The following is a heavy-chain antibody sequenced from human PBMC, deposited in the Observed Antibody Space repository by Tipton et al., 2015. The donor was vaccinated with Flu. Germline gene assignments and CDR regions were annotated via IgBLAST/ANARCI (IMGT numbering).Heavy chain of an antibody. J-gene: IGHJ4*02. Sequence: GLVKPSQTLSLTCTVSGGSISSGSYYWSWIRQPAGKGLEWIGRIYTSGSTNYNPSLKSRVTISVDTSKNQFSLKLSSVTAADTAVYYCARHTGDSVRGVIDYWGQGTLVTVSS. CDR3: ARHTGDSVRGVIDY. CDR1: GGSISSGSYY. D-gene: IGHD3-10*02. CDR2: IYTSGST. V-gene: IGHV4-61*02.